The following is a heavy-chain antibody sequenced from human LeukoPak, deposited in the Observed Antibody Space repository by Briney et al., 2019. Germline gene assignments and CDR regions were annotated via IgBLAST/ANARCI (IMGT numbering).Heavy chain of an antibody. CDR2: IYYSGST. V-gene: IGHV4-59*08. Sequence: SETLSLTCTVSGGSISSYYWSWIRQPPGKGLEWIGYIYYSGSTNYNPSLKSRVTISVDTSKNQFSLKLSSVTAADTAVYYCARWYGDYVDYWGQGTLVTVSS. CDR1: GGSISSYY. J-gene: IGHJ4*02. CDR3: ARWYGDYVDY. D-gene: IGHD4-17*01.